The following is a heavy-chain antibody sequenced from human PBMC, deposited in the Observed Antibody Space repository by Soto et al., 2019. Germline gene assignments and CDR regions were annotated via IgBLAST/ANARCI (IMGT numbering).Heavy chain of an antibody. J-gene: IGHJ6*02. CDR3: ARDPNEYSSSFSGLDV. Sequence: GASVKVSCKASGYTFTSYYMHWVRQAPGQGLEWMGIINPSGGSTSYAQKFQGRVTMTRDTSTSTVYMELSSLRSEDTAVYYCARDPNEYSSSFSGLDVWGQGTTGTGSS. CDR1: GYTFTSYY. V-gene: IGHV1-46*01. D-gene: IGHD6-6*01. CDR2: INPSGGST.